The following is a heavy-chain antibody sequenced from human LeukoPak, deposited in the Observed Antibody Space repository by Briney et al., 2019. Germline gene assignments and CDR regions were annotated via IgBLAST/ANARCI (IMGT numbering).Heavy chain of an antibody. CDR1: GGSLRDYY. J-gene: IGHJ3*02. CDR2: IHISGST. Sequence: SETLSLTCTVSGGSLRDYYWSWIRQSAGKGLEWVGRIHISGSTNSNPSLKSRDTMSVDTSPNKFSLRLNAVTPADTAVYYCVRCAVGSTPHVAFVIWGQGTMLIVSS. V-gene: IGHV4-4*07. CDR3: VRCAVGSTPHVAFVI. D-gene: IGHD1-26*01.